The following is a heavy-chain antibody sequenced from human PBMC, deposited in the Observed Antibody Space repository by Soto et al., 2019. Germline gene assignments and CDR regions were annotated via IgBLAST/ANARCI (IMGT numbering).Heavy chain of an antibody. CDR2: IKQDGSEK. CDR1: GFTFSSYW. CDR3: VRDLRYCTGASCYPNFDY. J-gene: IGHJ4*02. V-gene: IGHV3-7*01. D-gene: IGHD2-15*01. Sequence: GGALSLSCAASGFTFSSYWMSWVRPAPGKGLEWVANIKQDGSEKYYVDSVKGRFTISRDNAKNSLYLQMNSLRVEDTAVYYCVRDLRYCTGASCYPNFDYWGQGTRVT.